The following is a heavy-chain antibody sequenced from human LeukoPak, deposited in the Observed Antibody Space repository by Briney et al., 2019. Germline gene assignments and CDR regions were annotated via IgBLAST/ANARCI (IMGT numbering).Heavy chain of an antibody. J-gene: IGHJ4*02. Sequence: GGSLRLSCAASGFTVSSNYMSWVRQAPGKGLEWVSVIYSGGSTYYADSVKGRFTISRHNSKNTLYLQMNSLRAEDTAVYYCAREGYDSSAALYYFDSWGQGTLVTVSS. V-gene: IGHV3-66*01. CDR3: AREGYDSSAALYYFDS. CDR1: GFTVSSNY. D-gene: IGHD3-22*01. CDR2: IYSGGST.